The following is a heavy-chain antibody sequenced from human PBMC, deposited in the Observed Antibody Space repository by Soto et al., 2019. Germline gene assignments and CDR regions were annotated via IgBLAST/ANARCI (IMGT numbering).Heavy chain of an antibody. CDR1: GFTFSSYA. CDR3: AKGGRRSSSSREGVYFDY. CDR2: ISGSGGST. D-gene: IGHD6-6*01. J-gene: IGHJ4*02. Sequence: GGSLRLSCAASGFTFSSYAMSWVRQAPGKGLEWVSAISGSGGSTYYADSVKGRFTISRDNSKNTLYLQMNSLRAEDTAVYYCAKGGRRSSSSREGVYFDYWGQGTLVTVSS. V-gene: IGHV3-23*01.